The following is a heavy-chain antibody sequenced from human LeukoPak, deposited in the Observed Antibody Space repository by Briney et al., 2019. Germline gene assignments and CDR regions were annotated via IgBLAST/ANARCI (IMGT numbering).Heavy chain of an antibody. CDR2: IYYTGST. Sequence: SETLSLTCTVSGGSISGYYWSWIRQPPGKGLEWIAYIYYTGSTNYNPSLKSRVTISVDTSRNQFSLKLSSVTAADTAVYYCARLGSYYNGFDYWGQGTLVTVSS. J-gene: IGHJ4*02. D-gene: IGHD3-10*01. CDR1: GGSISGYY. CDR3: ARLGSYYNGFDY. V-gene: IGHV4-59*01.